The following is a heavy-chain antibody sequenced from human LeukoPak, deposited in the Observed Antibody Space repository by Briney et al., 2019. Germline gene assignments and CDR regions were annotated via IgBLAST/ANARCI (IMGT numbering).Heavy chain of an antibody. CDR3: ARVDHWNFRAAFDY. CDR2: ISSRSSAI. CDR1: GFPFRNYS. V-gene: IGHV3-48*01. D-gene: IGHD1-7*01. J-gene: IGHJ4*02. Sequence: GGSLRLSCAASGFPFRNYSMNWVRQAPGKGLEWISYISSRSSAIFYADSVKGRFTISRDNAKNSLYLQMNSLRAEDTAVYYCARVDHWNFRAAFDYWGQGTLVTVSS.